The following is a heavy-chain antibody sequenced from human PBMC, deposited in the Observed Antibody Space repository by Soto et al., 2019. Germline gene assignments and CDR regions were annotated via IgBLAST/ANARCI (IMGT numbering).Heavy chain of an antibody. CDR3: ARSFDWGDYFDY. CDR2: IYYSGST. V-gene: IGHV4-59*01. Sequence: SETLSLTCTVSGGSISSYYWSWIRQPPGKGLEWIGYIYYSGSTNYNPSLKSRVTISVDTSKNQFSLKLSSVTAADTAVYYCARSFDWGDYFDYWGQGTLVTVS. CDR1: GGSISSYY. D-gene: IGHD3-9*01. J-gene: IGHJ4*02.